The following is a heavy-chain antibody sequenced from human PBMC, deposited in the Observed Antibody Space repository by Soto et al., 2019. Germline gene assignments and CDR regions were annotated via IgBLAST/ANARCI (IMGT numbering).Heavy chain of an antibody. V-gene: IGHV3-11*01. J-gene: IGHJ6*03. CDR3: AGDQGPNYMAV. CDR1: GFTFSDSF. Sequence: GGSLRLSCAASGFTFSDSFMSWSRQTPGKGLEWLSYISGRDGNIYYADSVRGRFTISRDNAKNSVYLQMNSLRAEDTAVYYCAGDQGPNYMAVWGKGSTVTVSS. CDR2: ISGRDGNI.